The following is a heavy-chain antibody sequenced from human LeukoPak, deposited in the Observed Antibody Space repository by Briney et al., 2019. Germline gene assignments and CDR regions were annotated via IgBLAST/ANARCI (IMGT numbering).Heavy chain of an antibody. CDR2: IYPGDSDT. CDR3: ARPDSSSWFYFDY. D-gene: IGHD6-13*01. CDR1: GYSFTSYW. J-gene: IGHJ4*02. Sequence: PGESLKISCKGSGYSFTSYWIAWVRQMPGKGLEWMGIIYPGDSDTRYSPSFQGQVTISADRSISTAYLQWSSLKASDTAMYYCARPDSSSWFYFDYWGQGTLVTVSS. V-gene: IGHV5-51*01.